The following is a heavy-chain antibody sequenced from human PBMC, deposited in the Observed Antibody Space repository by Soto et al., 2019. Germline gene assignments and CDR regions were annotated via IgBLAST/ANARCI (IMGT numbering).Heavy chain of an antibody. CDR3: TRRRDWTAMDPLDY. J-gene: IGHJ4*02. D-gene: IGHD5-18*01. CDR2: IRSKVNSYAT. Sequence: EVQLVESGGGLVQPGGSLKLSCAASGFALSDSAIHWVRQASGKGLEWVGRIRSKVNSYATIYAESVKGRFTISRDDSMSTIYLQMNSLKVEDTAVYYCTRRRDWTAMDPLDYWGQGTLVIVSS. V-gene: IGHV3-73*02. CDR1: GFALSDSA.